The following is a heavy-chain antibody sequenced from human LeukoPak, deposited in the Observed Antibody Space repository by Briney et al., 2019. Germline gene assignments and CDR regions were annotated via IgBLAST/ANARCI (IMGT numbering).Heavy chain of an antibody. CDR3: ARGYGDYDY. CDR2: IYYSGST. Sequence: KPSETLSLTCSASGGSISSYYWSWIRQPPGKGLEWIGYIYYSGSTNHNPSLKRRVTISVDTSKNQFSLKLSSVTAADTAVYYCARGYGDYDYWGQGTLVTVSS. D-gene: IGHD4-17*01. V-gene: IGHV4-59*01. J-gene: IGHJ4*02. CDR1: GGSISSYY.